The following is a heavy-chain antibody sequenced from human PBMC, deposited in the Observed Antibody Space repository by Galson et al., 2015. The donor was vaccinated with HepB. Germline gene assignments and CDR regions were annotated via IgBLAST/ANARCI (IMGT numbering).Heavy chain of an antibody. CDR1: GYTFTSYG. CDR2: INPNSGGT. Sequence: SVKVSCKASGYTFTSYGISWVRQAPGQGLEWMGWINPNSGGTNYAQKLQGRVTMTRDTSISTAYMELSRLRSDDTAVYYCARDYEATAMVTFFDYWGQGTLVTVSS. J-gene: IGHJ4*02. V-gene: IGHV1-2*02. D-gene: IGHD5-18*01. CDR3: ARDYEATAMVTFFDY.